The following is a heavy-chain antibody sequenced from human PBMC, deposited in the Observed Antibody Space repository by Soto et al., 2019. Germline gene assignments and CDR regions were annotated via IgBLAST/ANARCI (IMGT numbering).Heavy chain of an antibody. D-gene: IGHD3-9*01. CDR2: IDPSDSYT. Sequence: GESLKISCKGSGYSFTSYWISWVRQMPGKGLEWMGRIDPSDSYTNYSPSFQGHVTISDDKSISTAYLQWSSLKASDTAMYYCARGNYDILTGSTYGVDVWGQGTTVTVS. J-gene: IGHJ6*02. V-gene: IGHV5-10-1*01. CDR3: ARGNYDILTGSTYGVDV. CDR1: GYSFTSYW.